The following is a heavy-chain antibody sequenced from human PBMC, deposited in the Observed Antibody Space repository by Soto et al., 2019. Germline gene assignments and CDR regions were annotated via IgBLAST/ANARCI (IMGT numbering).Heavy chain of an antibody. J-gene: IGHJ5*02. Sequence: PGGSLILSCVVSGFTFSMYWMHWVRQVPGQSPFWVSRISDDGTTTNYADSVRGRFTISRDNSKNTLYLQMNNLKPESFITAAVWFDPWGQGTLVTVSS. CDR1: GFTFSMYW. CDR3: WFDP. CDR2: ISDDGTTT. D-gene: IGHD6-13*01. V-gene: IGHV3-74*01.